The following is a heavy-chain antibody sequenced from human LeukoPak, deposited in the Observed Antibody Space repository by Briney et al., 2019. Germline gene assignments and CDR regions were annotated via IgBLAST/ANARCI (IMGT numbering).Heavy chain of an antibody. CDR3: ARCSGWSYGAFDI. V-gene: IGHV4-39*01. D-gene: IGHD6-19*01. Sequence: SETLSLTCTVSGGSISSSSYYWGWIRQPPGKGLEWIGSIYYSGSTYYNPSLKSRVTISVDTSKNQFSLKLSSVTTADTAVYYCARCSGWSYGAFDIWGQGTMVTVSS. J-gene: IGHJ3*02. CDR2: IYYSGST. CDR1: GGSISSSSYY.